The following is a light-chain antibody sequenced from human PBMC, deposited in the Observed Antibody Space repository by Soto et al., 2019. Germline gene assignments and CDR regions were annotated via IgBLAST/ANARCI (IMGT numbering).Light chain of an antibody. J-gene: IGKJ1*01. Sequence: EIVMTHSPATLSVSPWEGAALSCRASQSVSSYLAWYQQKPGQAPRLLIYGAFKRATGIPDRFSGSGSGTDFTLTISRMEPEDFAVYCCQQYGSSPRTFGQGTKVDIK. CDR2: GAF. CDR3: QQYGSSPRT. CDR1: QSVSSY. V-gene: IGKV3-20*01.